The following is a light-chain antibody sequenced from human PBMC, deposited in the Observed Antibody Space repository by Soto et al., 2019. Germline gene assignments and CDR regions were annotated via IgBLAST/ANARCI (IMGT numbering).Light chain of an antibody. CDR2: RVS. CDR3: MQSTHFPPT. V-gene: IGKV2-24*01. Sequence: VMTQTPLSYPVTLGQPASLSCASDQSLLHSDGTTYLSWLQQRPGQPPRLLIYRVSDRFSGVPDRFSGSWAGTDFTLKIDRVEPEDVGVYYCMQSTHFPPTFGGGTKVDIK. J-gene: IGKJ4*01. CDR1: QSLLHSDGTTY.